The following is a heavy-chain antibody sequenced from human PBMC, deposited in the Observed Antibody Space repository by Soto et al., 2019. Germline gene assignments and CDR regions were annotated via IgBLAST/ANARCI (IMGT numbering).Heavy chain of an antibody. D-gene: IGHD4-17*01. Sequence: SETLSLTCTVSGGSIGSYHWSWVRQPPGKGLEWIASVYYTGTTNYNPSLGSRVTISIDAPENQISLKLTSVTAADTAFYYCARDTVLTGMFDLWGQGTLVTVS. CDR2: VYYTGTT. CDR3: ARDTVLTGMFDL. V-gene: IGHV4-59*01. J-gene: IGHJ5*02. CDR1: GGSIGSYH.